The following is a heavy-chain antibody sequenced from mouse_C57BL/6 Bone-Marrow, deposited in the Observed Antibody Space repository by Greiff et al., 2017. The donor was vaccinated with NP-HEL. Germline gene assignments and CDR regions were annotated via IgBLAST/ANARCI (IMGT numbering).Heavy chain of an antibody. CDR1: GFTFTDYY. D-gene: IGHD4-1*01. J-gene: IGHJ2*01. V-gene: IGHV7-3*01. CDR3: ARANWAFDY. CDR2: IRNKANGYTT. Sequence: EVQLVESGGGLVQPGGSLSLSCAASGFTFTDYYMSWVRQPPGKALEWLGFIRNKANGYTTEYSASVKGRFTISRDNSQSILYLQMNALRAEDSATYSCARANWAFDYWGQGTTLTVSS.